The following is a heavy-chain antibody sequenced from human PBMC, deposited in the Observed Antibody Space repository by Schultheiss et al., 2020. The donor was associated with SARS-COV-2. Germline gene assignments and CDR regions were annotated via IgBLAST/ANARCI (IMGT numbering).Heavy chain of an antibody. V-gene: IGHV3-48*03. CDR3: ARDLIIAAAGIGAFDI. CDR2: ISSSGSTI. J-gene: IGHJ3*02. D-gene: IGHD6-13*01. Sequence: GGSLRLSCAASGFTFSSYEMNWVRQAPGRGLEWVSYISSSGSTIYYADSLKGRFTISRDNAKNSLYLQMNSLRAEDTAVYYCARDLIIAAAGIGAFDIWGQGTMVTVAS. CDR1: GFTFSSYE.